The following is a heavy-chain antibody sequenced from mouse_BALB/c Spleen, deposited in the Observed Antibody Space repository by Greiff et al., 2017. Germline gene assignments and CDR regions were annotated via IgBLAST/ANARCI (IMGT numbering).Heavy chain of an antibody. CDR2: INPSSGYT. Sequence: VQLQQSGAELARPGASVKMSCKASGYTFTSYTMHWVKQRPGQGLEWIGYINPSSGYTNYNQKFKDKATLTADKSSSTAYMQLSSLTSEDSAVYYCARGITLSRCAYWGQGTLVTVSA. D-gene: IGHD2-4*01. J-gene: IGHJ3*01. CDR3: ARGITLSRCAY. V-gene: IGHV1-4*01. CDR1: GYTFTSYT.